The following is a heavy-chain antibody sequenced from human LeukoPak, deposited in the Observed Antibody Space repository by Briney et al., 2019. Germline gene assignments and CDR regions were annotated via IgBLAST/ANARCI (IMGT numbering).Heavy chain of an antibody. J-gene: IGHJ4*02. CDR1: GGTFSSYA. Sequence: GASVKVSCKASGGTFSSYAISWVRQAPGQGLEWMGGIIPILGTANYAQKFQGRVTITADESTSTAYMELSSLRSDDTAVCYCVRGSADTPMAPIFYWGQGTLVTVSS. V-gene: IGHV1-69*13. D-gene: IGHD5-18*01. CDR3: VRGSADTPMAPIFY. CDR2: IIPILGTA.